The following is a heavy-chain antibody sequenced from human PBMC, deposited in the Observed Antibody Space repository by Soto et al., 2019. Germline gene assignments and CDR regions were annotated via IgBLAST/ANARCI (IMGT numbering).Heavy chain of an antibody. CDR3: AGRDDRWLPYCFDY. Sequence: EVQFLESGGNLVQPGGSLRLSCAASGVTFRNYAMSWVRQAPGKGLEWVSSIGGGGDSTYYADSVKGRFTISRDNSKNILYLQMNTLGAEATVVYYGAGRDDRWLPYCFDYWGQGTLVTVSS. D-gene: IGHD3-22*01. V-gene: IGHV3-23*01. J-gene: IGHJ4*02. CDR1: GVTFRNYA. CDR2: IGGGGDST.